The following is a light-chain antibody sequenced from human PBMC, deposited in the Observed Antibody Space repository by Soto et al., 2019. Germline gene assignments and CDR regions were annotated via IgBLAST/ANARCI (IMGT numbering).Light chain of an antibody. CDR2: GAS. CDR1: QSGNNN. CDR3: QQYNKGRRT. V-gene: IGKV3-15*01. Sequence: EIVMTQSPATLSVSLGERATLSCRAGQSGNNNLAWYQQKTGQAPRLLIYGASTRATGIPARFNGSGSGAEFTLTNSSLQSEDFAVYYCQQYNKGRRTFGQGTKVEIK. J-gene: IGKJ1*01.